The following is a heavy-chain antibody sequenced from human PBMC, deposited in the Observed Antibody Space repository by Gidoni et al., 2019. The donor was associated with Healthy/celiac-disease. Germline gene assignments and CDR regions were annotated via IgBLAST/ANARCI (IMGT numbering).Heavy chain of an antibody. Sequence: QVQLQQWGAGLLKPSETLSLTCTVYGGSVSGYYWSWTRQPPGKGLEWIGEINHSGSTNYNPSLKSRVTISVDTSKNQFSLKLSSVTAADTAVYYCARLAFFYYYYMDVWGKGTTVTVSS. D-gene: IGHD3-3*02. V-gene: IGHV4-34*01. J-gene: IGHJ6*03. CDR1: GGSVSGYY. CDR3: ARLAFFYYYYMDV. CDR2: INHSGST.